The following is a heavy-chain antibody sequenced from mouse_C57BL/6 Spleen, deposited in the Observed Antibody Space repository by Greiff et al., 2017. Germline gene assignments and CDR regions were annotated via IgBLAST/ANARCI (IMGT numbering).Heavy chain of an antibody. D-gene: IGHD3-1*01. J-gene: IGHJ2*01. V-gene: IGHV1-80*01. Sequence: VQLQQSGASVKISCKASGYAFSSYWLNWVKQRPGKGLEWLGQIYPGDGDTTYNGTFKCKATQTADKSSRTAYMQPSSLTSEDSAVYLCARFGYYFDYWGQGTTLTVSS. CDR1: GYAFSSYW. CDR3: ARFGYYFDY. CDR2: IYPGDGDT.